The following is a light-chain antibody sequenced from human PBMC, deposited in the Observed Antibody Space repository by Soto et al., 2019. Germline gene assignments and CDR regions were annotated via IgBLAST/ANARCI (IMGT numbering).Light chain of an antibody. Sequence: QSALAQPPSVSGAPGQRVTIPCTGSSSNIGAGYDVHWYQQSPGTAPKLLIYDNNNRPSGIPDRFSGSQSGTSATLAITGLQTGDEADYFCGTWDSSLSVVIFGGGTKLTVL. CDR2: DNN. CDR1: SSNIGAGYD. J-gene: IGLJ2*01. CDR3: GTWDSSLSVVI. V-gene: IGLV1-51*01.